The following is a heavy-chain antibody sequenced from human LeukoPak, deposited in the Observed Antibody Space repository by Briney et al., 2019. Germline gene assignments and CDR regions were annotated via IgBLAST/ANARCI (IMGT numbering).Heavy chain of an antibody. D-gene: IGHD2-15*01. J-gene: IGHJ4*02. CDR3: ARVDCSGGSCSTWFDY. CDR2: IYYSGST. CDR1: GGSISSGSCY. V-gene: IGHV4-31*03. Sequence: PSQTLSLTCTVSGGSISSGSCYWSWIRQHPGKGLECIGYIYYSGSTYYNPSLKSRVTISVDTSKNQFSLKLSSVTAADTAVYYCARVDCSGGSCSTWFDYWGQGTLVTVSS.